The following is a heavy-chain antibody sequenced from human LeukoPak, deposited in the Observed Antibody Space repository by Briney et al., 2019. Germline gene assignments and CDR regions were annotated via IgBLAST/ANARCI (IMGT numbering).Heavy chain of an antibody. CDR1: GFTVSSNY. J-gene: IGHJ4*02. D-gene: IGHD1-14*01. CDR3: ARDERGFTED. CDR2: MYSGGST. V-gene: IGHV3-53*01. Sequence: GGSLRLSCAASGFTVSSNYMSWLRQAPGKGLEWVSVMYSGGSTYYADSVKGRFTISRDNSENTLYLQMDSLRAEDTAVYYWARDERGFTEDWGQGTLVTVSS.